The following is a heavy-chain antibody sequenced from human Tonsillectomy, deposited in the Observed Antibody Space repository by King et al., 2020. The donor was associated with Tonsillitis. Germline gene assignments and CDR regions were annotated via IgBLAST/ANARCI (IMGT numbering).Heavy chain of an antibody. V-gene: IGHV3-30*03. Sequence: VQLVESGGGVVQPGRSLRLSCAASGFTFSGYGMHWVRQAPGRGLEWVAIISYDGSNKYYADSVKGRFTISRDNSKNTLYLQMNSLRAEDTAVYYCARDRQDYYESSGPDSYGMDVWGQGTTVTVSS. CDR3: ARDRQDYYESSGPDSYGMDV. CDR1: GFTFSGYG. CDR2: ISYDGSNK. J-gene: IGHJ6*02. D-gene: IGHD3-22*01.